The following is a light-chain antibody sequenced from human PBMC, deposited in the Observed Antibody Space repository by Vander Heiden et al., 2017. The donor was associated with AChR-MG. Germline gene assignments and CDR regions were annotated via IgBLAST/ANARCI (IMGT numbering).Light chain of an antibody. CDR2: GAS. CDR1: QSVSSN. V-gene: IGKV3-15*01. Sequence: EIVMTQSPATLSVSPGERASLSCRASQSVSSNFAWYQQKPGQAPRLLIYGASPRATGIPARFSGSGSGTEFTLTISSLQSEDFAVYYCQQENKWPWTFGQRTKVEIK. CDR3: QQENKWPWT. J-gene: IGKJ1*01.